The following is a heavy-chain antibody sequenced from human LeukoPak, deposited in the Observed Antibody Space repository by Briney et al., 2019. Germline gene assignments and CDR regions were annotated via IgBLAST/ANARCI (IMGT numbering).Heavy chain of an antibody. J-gene: IGHJ4*02. CDR1: GGSISSYY. CDR2: IYYSGST. CDR3: AREGNYYDSSGYYYNYFDY. V-gene: IGHV4-59*01. Sequence: SETLSLTCTVSGGSISSYYWSWIRQPPGKGLEWIGYIYYSGSTNYNPSLKSRVTISVDTSKNQFSLKLSSVTAADTAVYYCAREGNYYDSSGYYYNYFDYWGQGTLVTVSS. D-gene: IGHD3-22*01.